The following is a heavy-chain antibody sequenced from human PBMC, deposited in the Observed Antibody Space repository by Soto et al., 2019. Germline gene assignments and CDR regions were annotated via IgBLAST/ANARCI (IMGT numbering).Heavy chain of an antibody. V-gene: IGHV1-2*04. CDR2: LNPNSGGT. D-gene: IGHD6-19*01. CDR3: ARDPGYRSGWSPYYYYGMDF. CDR1: GYTFTGYY. Sequence: ASVKVSCKASGYTFTGYYMHWVRQAPLQGLEWMVWLNPNSGGTNYAQKFQGWVTMTRDTSISTAYMELSRLRSDDTAVYYCARDPGYRSGWSPYYYYGMDFWGQGTTVTVSS. J-gene: IGHJ6*02.